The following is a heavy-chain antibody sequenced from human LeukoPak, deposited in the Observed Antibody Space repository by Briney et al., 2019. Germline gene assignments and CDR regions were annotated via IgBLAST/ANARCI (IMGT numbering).Heavy chain of an antibody. V-gene: IGHV4-59*08. Sequence: SEILSLTCTVSGGSISSYYWSWIRQPPGKGLEWIGYIYYSGSTNYNPSLKSRVTISVDTSKNQFSLKLSSVTAADTAVYYCARLPGSGSDAFDIWGQGTMVTVSS. CDR3: ARLPGSGSDAFDI. CDR1: GGSISSYY. J-gene: IGHJ3*02. CDR2: IYYSGST. D-gene: IGHD3-22*01.